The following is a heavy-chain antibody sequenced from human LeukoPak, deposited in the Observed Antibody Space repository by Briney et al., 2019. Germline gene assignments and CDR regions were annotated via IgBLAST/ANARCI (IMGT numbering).Heavy chain of an antibody. J-gene: IGHJ1*01. CDR2: ISRSSRHV. CDR1: GFTFSDYS. V-gene: IGHV3-21*01. Sequence: GGSLRLSCAASGFTFSDYSMNWVRQARGKGLEWVSSISRSSRHVYYAGSVKGRFTISRDNAKNSLYLQMNSLRAEDMAVYFCVRDLMGSGSTTAYLHHWGQGTLVTVSS. CDR3: VRDLMGSGSTTAYLHH. D-gene: IGHD1-1*01.